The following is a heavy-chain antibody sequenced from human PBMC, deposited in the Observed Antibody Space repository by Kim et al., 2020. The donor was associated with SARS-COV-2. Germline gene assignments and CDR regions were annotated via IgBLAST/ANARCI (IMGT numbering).Heavy chain of an antibody. CDR2: IYYSGST. CDR1: GGSISSSSYY. CDR3: ARVYSSSWDY. J-gene: IGHJ4*02. D-gene: IGHD6-13*01. V-gene: IGHV4-39*01. Sequence: SETLSLTCTVSGGSISSSSYYWGWIRQPPGKGLEWIGSIYYSGSTYYNPSLKSRVTISVDTSKNQFSLKLSSVTAADTAVYYCARVYSSSWDYWGQGTLVTVSS.